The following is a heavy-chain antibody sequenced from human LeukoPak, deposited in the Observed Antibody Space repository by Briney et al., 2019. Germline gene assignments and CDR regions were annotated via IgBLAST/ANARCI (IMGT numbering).Heavy chain of an antibody. Sequence: GGSLRLSCAASGFTCSSYNMDWVRHAPGQGLEWFSFIDSSSRYIYQADSVKGRFTISRDNAKSSVFLQMNSLRAEDTAVYYCARVGGHCTSTSCPPPDYWGQGTLVTVSS. CDR2: IDSSSRYI. J-gene: IGHJ4*02. V-gene: IGHV3-21*01. CDR3: ARVGGHCTSTSCPPPDY. D-gene: IGHD2-2*01. CDR1: GFTCSSYN.